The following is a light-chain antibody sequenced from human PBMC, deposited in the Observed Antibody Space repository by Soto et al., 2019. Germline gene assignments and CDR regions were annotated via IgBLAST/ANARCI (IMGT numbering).Light chain of an antibody. CDR1: STDVGGYKY. V-gene: IGLV2-14*01. J-gene: IGLJ1*01. CDR2: DVT. CDR3: LSYTSSDTYV. Sequence: HSALTQPASVSGSPGQSITISCTGTSTDVGGYKYVSWYQQHPGKAPKFMIYDVTSRPSGISNRFSGSKSGNTAFLIISGLQAEDEADYYCLSYTSSDTYVFGTGTKVTV.